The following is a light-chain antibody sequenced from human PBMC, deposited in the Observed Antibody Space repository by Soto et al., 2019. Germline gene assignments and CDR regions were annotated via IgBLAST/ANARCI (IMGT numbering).Light chain of an antibody. V-gene: IGLV1-44*01. CDR2: SNN. CDR3: AAWDDSLNGHV. CDR1: SSNIGSNT. Sequence: QAVVTQPPSASGTPGQRVTISCSGSSSNIGSNTVNWYQQLPGTAPKLLIYSNNQRPSGVPDRFSGSKSGTSASLAISGLQSEDEADYYCAAWDDSLNGHVFGTGTKVTV. J-gene: IGLJ1*01.